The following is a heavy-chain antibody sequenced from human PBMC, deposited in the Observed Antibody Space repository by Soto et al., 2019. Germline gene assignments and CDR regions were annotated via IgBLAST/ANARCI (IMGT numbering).Heavy chain of an antibody. J-gene: IGHJ6*02. V-gene: IGHV1-69*13. CDR3: ARDIQLTIFGVVNPYYYYYGMDV. CDR2: GIPIFGTA. CDR1: PGTFCSHT. D-gene: IGHD3-3*01. Sequence: SSVNFSCKTSPGTFCSHTISSVRHAPGEGHAPTRGGIPIFGTANYAQKLQGRVTITADESTSTAYMELSSLRSEDTAVYYCARDIQLTIFGVVNPYYYYYGMDVWGQGPTVTVSS.